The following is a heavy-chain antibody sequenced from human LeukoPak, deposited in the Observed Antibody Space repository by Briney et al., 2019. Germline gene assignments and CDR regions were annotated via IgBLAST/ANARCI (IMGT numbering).Heavy chain of an antibody. CDR2: IKEDGTET. D-gene: IGHD5-24*01. J-gene: IGHJ4*02. CDR3: AKEGRSLQTY. V-gene: IGHV3-7*03. Sequence: GGSLRLSCAASGFMFSSNWMSWVRLAPGKGLEWVANIKEDGTETYYVDSVKGRFTISRNNAKNSLYLQMNSLRVEDTAVYYCAKEGRSLQTYWGQGTLVTVSS. CDR1: GFMFSSNW.